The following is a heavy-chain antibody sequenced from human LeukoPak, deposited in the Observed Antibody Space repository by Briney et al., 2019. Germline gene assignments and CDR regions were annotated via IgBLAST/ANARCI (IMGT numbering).Heavy chain of an antibody. CDR1: GFTVSSNY. CDR3: ARERYDYIWGSYSH. V-gene: IGHV3-53*01. J-gene: IGHJ4*02. Sequence: PGGSLRLSCADSGFTVSSNYMSWVRQAPGKGLEWVSVIYSGGSTYYADSVKGRFTISRDNSKNTLYLQMNSLRAEDTAVYYCARERYDYIWGSYSHWGQGTLVTVSS. CDR2: IYSGGST. D-gene: IGHD3-16*01.